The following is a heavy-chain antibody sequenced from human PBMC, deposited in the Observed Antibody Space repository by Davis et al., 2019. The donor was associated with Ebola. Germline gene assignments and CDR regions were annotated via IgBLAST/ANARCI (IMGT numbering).Heavy chain of an antibody. J-gene: IGHJ5*02. CDR1: GYTFTNYY. Sequence: AASVKVSCKASGYTFTNYYIHWVRQAPGQGPEWMGLIDCSGGSATYAQQFHGRVTMTRDTSTSTVYMELSSLRSDDTAMYYCARLLLGRRFDPWGQGTLVTVSS. CDR3: ARLLLGRRFDP. CDR2: IDCSGGSA. V-gene: IGHV1-46*01. D-gene: IGHD2-21*01.